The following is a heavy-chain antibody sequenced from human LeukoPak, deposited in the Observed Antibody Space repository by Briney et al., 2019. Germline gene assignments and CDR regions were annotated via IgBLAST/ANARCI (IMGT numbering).Heavy chain of an antibody. CDR2: ISGSGGST. Sequence: GGSLRLSCAASGFTFSSYAMSWVRQAPGEGLEWVSDISGSGGSTYYADSVKGRFTIYRDNSKNTLYLQMNSLRAEDTAVYYCAKDTQYYDFWSGYYHDYWGQGTLVTVSS. CDR1: GFTFSSYA. CDR3: AKDTQYYDFWSGYYHDY. J-gene: IGHJ4*02. V-gene: IGHV3-23*01. D-gene: IGHD3-3*01.